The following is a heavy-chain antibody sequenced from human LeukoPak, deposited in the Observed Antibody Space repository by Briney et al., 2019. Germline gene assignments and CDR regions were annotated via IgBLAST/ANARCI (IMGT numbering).Heavy chain of an antibody. CDR1: GGPFSGYF. Sequence: SETLSLTCAVSGGPFSGYFWSWIRQPPGKGLEWIGEIHNSGTTNYNPSLNSRVTISEDTSKNQIYLNLRSVTAADSAVYYCARLDCSSTSCYTFTNAFDMWGQGTMVTVSS. V-gene: IGHV4-34*01. J-gene: IGHJ3*02. CDR3: ARLDCSSTSCYTFTNAFDM. D-gene: IGHD2-2*02. CDR2: IHNSGTT.